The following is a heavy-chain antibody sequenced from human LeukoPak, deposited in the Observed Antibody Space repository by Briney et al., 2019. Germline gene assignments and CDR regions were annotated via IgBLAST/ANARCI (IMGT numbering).Heavy chain of an antibody. CDR3: ARGANYGRFDY. CDR1: GYTFTRYG. Sequence: ASVKVSCKASGYTFTRYGISWVRQAPGQGLEGMGWISAYDGNTNYAQKLQGRVTMTTDTSTSTAYMELRSLRSDDTAVYYCARGANYGRFDYWGQGTLVTVSS. CDR2: ISAYDGNT. V-gene: IGHV1-18*01. J-gene: IGHJ4*02. D-gene: IGHD1-7*01.